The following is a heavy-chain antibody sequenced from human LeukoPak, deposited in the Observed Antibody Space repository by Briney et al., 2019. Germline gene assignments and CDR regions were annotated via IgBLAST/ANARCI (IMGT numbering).Heavy chain of an antibody. J-gene: IGHJ3*02. Sequence: SETLSLTCAVYGGSFSGYYWSWIRQPPGKGLEWIGEINHSGSTNYNPSLKSRVTISVDTSKNQFSLKLSSVTAADTAVYYCARTLRNFDWLFRRGAFDIWGQGTMVTVSS. CDR3: ARTLRNFDWLFRRGAFDI. D-gene: IGHD3-9*01. CDR2: INHSGST. V-gene: IGHV4-34*01. CDR1: GGSFSGYY.